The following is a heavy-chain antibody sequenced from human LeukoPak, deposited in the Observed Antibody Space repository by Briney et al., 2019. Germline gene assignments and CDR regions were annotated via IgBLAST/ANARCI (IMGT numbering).Heavy chain of an antibody. J-gene: IGHJ4*02. CDR1: GFTFSDHY. V-gene: IGHV3-72*01. CDR2: TTNKAHSYTT. Sequence: PGGSLRLSCAASGFTFSDHYMDWVRQAPGKGLEWVGRTTNKAHSYTTEYAASVKGRFTISRDDSKNSLYLRMDSLKTEDTAVYYCARRYCIGNNCRYSDYWGQGTLVTVSS. CDR3: ARRYCIGNNCRYSDY. D-gene: IGHD2-15*01.